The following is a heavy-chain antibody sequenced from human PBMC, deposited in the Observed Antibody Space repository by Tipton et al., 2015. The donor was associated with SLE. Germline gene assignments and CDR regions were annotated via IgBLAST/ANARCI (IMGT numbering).Heavy chain of an antibody. D-gene: IGHD4-11*01. J-gene: IGHJ3*02. CDR2: IYYSGST. CDR3: ASSNNDAFDI. Sequence: LRLSCAVYGGSFSGYYWSWIRQFPGKGLEWIGYIYYSGSTYYNPSLKSRVTISVDTSKNQFSLKLSSVTAADTAVYYCASSNNDAFDIWGQGTMVTVSS. CDR1: GGSFSGYY. V-gene: IGHV4-59*01.